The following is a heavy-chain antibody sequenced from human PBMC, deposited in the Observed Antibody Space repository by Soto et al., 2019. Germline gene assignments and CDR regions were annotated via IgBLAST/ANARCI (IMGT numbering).Heavy chain of an antibody. CDR1: GGSISSSSYY. Sequence: SETLSLTCTVSGGSISSSSYYWGWIRQPPGKGLEWIGSIYYSGSTYYNPSLKSRVTISVDTSKNQFSLKLSSVTAADTAVYYCAGHRPYYDFWSGYETKLGNNWFDPWGQGTLVTVSS. J-gene: IGHJ5*02. D-gene: IGHD3-3*01. V-gene: IGHV4-39*01. CDR2: IYYSGST. CDR3: AGHRPYYDFWSGYETKLGNNWFDP.